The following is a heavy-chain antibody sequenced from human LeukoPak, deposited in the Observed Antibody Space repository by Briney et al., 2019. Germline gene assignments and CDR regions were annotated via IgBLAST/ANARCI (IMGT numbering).Heavy chain of an antibody. CDR2: IHYSGST. CDR1: GGSINSYY. V-gene: IGHV4-59*13. Sequence: SETLSLTCAVSGGSINSYYWSWIRQPPGRGLEWIGSIHYSGSTSYNSSLKSRVTISVDTSKNQFSLKLSSVTPADTAVYYCARQVYSSSWSYYFDYWGQGILVTVSS. D-gene: IGHD6-13*01. CDR3: ARQVYSSSWSYYFDY. J-gene: IGHJ4*02.